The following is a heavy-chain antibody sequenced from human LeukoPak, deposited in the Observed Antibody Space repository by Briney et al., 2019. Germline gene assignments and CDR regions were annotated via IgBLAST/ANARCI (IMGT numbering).Heavy chain of an antibody. J-gene: IGHJ4*02. V-gene: IGHV4-59*01. D-gene: IGHD6-13*01. CDR2: IYYSGST. CDR1: GGSISRYH. CDR3: ARGGIGAAGPVGY. Sequence: SETLSLTCTVSGGSISRYHWSWIRQPPGKRLEWIGYIYYSGSTYYNPSLKSRVTISVDTSKNQFSLKLSSVTAADTAVYYCARGGIGAAGPVGYWGQGTLVTVSS.